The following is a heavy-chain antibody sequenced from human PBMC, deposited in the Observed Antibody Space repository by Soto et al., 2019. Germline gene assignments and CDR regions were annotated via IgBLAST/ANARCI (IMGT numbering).Heavy chain of an antibody. CDR3: ARVSGIYDYGMDV. CDR2: INHSGST. CDR1: GGSFSGYY. V-gene: IGHV4-34*01. D-gene: IGHD3-10*01. J-gene: IGHJ6*02. Sequence: QVQLQQWGAGLLKPSETLSLTCAVYGGSFSGYYWSWIRQPPGKGLEWIGEINHSGSTNYNPSLKSRVTISVDTSKNQVSLKLSSVTAADTAVYYCARVSGIYDYGMDVWGQGTTVTVSS.